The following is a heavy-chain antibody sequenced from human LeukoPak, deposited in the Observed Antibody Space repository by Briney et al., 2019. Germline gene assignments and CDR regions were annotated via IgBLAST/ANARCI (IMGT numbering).Heavy chain of an antibody. CDR1: GASISGYY. V-gene: IGHV4-59*12. Sequence: SETLSLTCTVSGASISGYYWSWIRQPPGKGLEWIGYIYYNGNIDYNPSLRRRVTISVDTSKNQFSLKLSSVTAAVTAVYYCARGLPQRVAVAGGLWGQGTLVTVSS. D-gene: IGHD6-19*01. J-gene: IGHJ4*02. CDR3: ARGLPQRVAVAGGL. CDR2: IYYNGNI.